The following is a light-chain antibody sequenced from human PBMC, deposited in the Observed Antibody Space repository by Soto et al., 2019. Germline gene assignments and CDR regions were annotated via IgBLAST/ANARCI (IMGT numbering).Light chain of an antibody. CDR1: SSDVGGYPY. CDR2: DVN. Sequence: QSALTQPRSVSGSPGQSVTLSCTGTSSDVGGYPYVSWYQHHPGKAPKIIIFDVNKRPSGVPDRFSGSKSGNTASLTISGLQTEDEADYYCCSYAGSYTLVFGGGTKLTVL. V-gene: IGLV2-11*01. CDR3: CSYAGSYTLV. J-gene: IGLJ2*01.